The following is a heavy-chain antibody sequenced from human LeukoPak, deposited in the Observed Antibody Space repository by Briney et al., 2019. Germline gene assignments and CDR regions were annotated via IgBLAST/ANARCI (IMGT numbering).Heavy chain of an antibody. D-gene: IGHD3-9*01. Sequence: ASVKVSCKASGYTFTSYGISWVRQAPGQGLEWMGWISAYNGNTNYAQKLQGRVTVTTDTSTSTAYMELRSLRSDDTAVYYCARGRELLRYFDWLIDFDYWGQGTLATVSS. CDR3: ARGRELLRYFDWLIDFDY. CDR2: ISAYNGNT. V-gene: IGHV1-18*01. J-gene: IGHJ4*02. CDR1: GYTFTSYG.